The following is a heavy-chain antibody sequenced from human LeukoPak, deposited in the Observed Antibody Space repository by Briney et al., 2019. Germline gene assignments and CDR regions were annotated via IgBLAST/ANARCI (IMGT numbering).Heavy chain of an antibody. J-gene: IGHJ5*02. CDR2: ISWNSGSI. D-gene: IGHD6-19*01. Sequence: GRSLRLSCAASGFTFDDYAMHWVRQAPGKGLEWVSGISWNSGSIGYADSVKGRFTISRDNAKNSLCLQMNSLRAEDTALYYCAKGGGVAVAGNWFDPWGQGTLVTVSS. CDR3: AKGGGVAVAGNWFDP. CDR1: GFTFDDYA. V-gene: IGHV3-9*01.